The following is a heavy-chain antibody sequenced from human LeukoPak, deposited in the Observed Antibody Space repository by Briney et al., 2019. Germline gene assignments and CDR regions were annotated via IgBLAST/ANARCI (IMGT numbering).Heavy chain of an antibody. J-gene: IGHJ4*02. CDR2: IRSKVYGGTP. CDR1: GFTFGNYA. Sequence: GGSLRLSCTASGFTFGNYAMTWVRQAPGKGLEWVGFIRSKVYGGTPEYAASVKGRFTISRDDSKGIAYLQMNSLKTEDTAVYYCTRDQTPYYWGQGTLVTVSS. CDR3: TRDQTPYY. V-gene: IGHV3-49*04.